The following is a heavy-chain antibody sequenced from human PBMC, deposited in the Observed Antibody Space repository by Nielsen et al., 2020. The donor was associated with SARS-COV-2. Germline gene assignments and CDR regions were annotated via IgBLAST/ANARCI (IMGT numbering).Heavy chain of an antibody. V-gene: IGHV3-30-3*01. Sequence: GESLKISCAASGFTFSSYAMHWVRQAPGKGLEWVAVISYDGSNKYYADSVKGRFTISRDNSKNTLYLQMNSLRAEDTAVYYCASTGYSSRGDYWGQGTLVTVSS. CDR3: ASTGYSSRGDY. CDR2: ISYDGSNK. CDR1: GFTFSSYA. J-gene: IGHJ4*02. D-gene: IGHD6-13*01.